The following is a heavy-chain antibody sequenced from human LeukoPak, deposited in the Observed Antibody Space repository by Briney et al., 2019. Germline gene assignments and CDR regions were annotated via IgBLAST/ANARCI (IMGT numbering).Heavy chain of an antibody. CDR2: IRSKAHSYAT. Sequence: GGSLRLSCAASGFTFSNYWMSCVRQAPGKGLEWVGRIRSKAHSYATAYAASVKGRFTISRDDSKNTAYLQMNSLKTEDTAVYYCTSRGWPWGQGTLVTVSS. CDR3: TSRGWP. D-gene: IGHD6-19*01. J-gene: IGHJ4*02. V-gene: IGHV3-73*01. CDR1: GFTFSNYW.